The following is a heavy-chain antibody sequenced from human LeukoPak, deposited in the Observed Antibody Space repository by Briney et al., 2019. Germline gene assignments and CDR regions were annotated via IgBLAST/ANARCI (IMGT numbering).Heavy chain of an antibody. J-gene: IGHJ3*02. CDR3: ARRGELLGLDAFDI. V-gene: IGHV3-23*01. Sequence: GGSLRLSCAASGFTFSSYAMSWVRQAPGRGLEWVSAISYSGGSTYYTDSVKGRFTISRDNSKNTLYLQMNSLRAEDTAVYYCARRGELLGLDAFDIWGQGTMVIVSS. CDR2: ISYSGGST. D-gene: IGHD1-26*01. CDR1: GFTFSSYA.